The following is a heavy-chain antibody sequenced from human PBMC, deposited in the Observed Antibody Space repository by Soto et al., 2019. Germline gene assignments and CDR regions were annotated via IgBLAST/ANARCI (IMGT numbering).Heavy chain of an antibody. CDR2: ISGRADAT. CDR3: AKGGTGDCSRTSCLYYFDC. V-gene: IGHV3-23*01. CDR1: GFTFADHA. D-gene: IGHD2-2*03. Sequence: EVQLLESGGGLVQSGGSLRLSCAASGFTFADHAMNWVRQTPGKGLEWVSTISGRADATYYANSVKGRFAISRDNSRNLVYLQLTSLRADDTAMYYCAKGGTGDCSRTSCLYYFDCWGQGTLVTVSS. J-gene: IGHJ4*02.